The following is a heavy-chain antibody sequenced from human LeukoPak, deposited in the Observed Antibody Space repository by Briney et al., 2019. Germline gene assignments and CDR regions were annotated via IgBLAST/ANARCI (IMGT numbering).Heavy chain of an antibody. Sequence: SETLSLTCTVSGGSISSSSYYWGWIRQPPGKGLEWIGSIYHSGSAYYNPSLKSRVTISVDKSKNQFSLKLNSVTAADTAIYYCAKVYGDYIMDVWGQGTTVTVSS. CDR3: AKVYGDYIMDV. CDR2: IYHSGSA. D-gene: IGHD4-17*01. V-gene: IGHV4-39*07. J-gene: IGHJ6*02. CDR1: GGSISSSSYY.